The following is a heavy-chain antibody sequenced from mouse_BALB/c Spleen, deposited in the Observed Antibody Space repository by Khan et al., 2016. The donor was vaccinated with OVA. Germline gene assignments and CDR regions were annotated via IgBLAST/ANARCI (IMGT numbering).Heavy chain of an antibody. D-gene: IGHD2-1*01. CDR2: VSSGSSTI. J-gene: IGHJ1*01. Sequence: EVELVESGGGLVQPGGSRKLSCEASGFTFSSFGMHWVRPAPKKGLEWVAYVSSGSSTIYYVDKVKGRFTISRDNPKNTMFLQMTSLRSEDTARYYCARSGGNFHWYFDCWGAGTSVTVSS. CDR3: ARSGGNFHWYFDC. V-gene: IGHV5-17*02. CDR1: GFTFSSFG.